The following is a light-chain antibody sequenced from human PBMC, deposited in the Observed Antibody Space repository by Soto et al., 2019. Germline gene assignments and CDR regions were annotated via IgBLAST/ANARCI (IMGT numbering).Light chain of an antibody. CDR3: QQRSNWPIT. J-gene: IGKJ5*01. CDR1: QSVSSG. V-gene: IGKV3-11*01. Sequence: IVMTQSTATRSVSPGERATLSCRVGQSVSSGLAWYHQKPGQAPRLLIYDASNRATGIPARFSGSGSGTDFTLTISSLEPEDFAVYYCQQRSNWPITFGQGTRLEI. CDR2: DAS.